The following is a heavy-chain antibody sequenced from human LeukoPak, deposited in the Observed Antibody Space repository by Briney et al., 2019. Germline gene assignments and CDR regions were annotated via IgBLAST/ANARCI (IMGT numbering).Heavy chain of an antibody. CDR3: AKIEGRPLPKYYMDV. CDR2: ISGSGDNT. V-gene: IGHV3-23*01. Sequence: GGSLRLSCAAAGFTFSGFATSWVRRTPGKGLEWVSGISGSGDNTLYADSVKGRFTISRDNSKNTLYLQMNSLRAEDMAIYYCAKIEGRPLPKYYMDVWGQGTTVTVSS. CDR1: GFTFSGFA. D-gene: IGHD1-26*01. J-gene: IGHJ6*01.